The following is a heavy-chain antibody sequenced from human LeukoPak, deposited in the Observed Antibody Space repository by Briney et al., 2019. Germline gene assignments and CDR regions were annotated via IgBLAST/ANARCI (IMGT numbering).Heavy chain of an antibody. CDR3: ARASCSSWYLFDY. V-gene: IGHV1-69*05. Sequence: SVKVSCKASGGTFSSYAISWVRQAPGQGLKWMGGIIPIFGTANYAQKFQGRVTITTDESTSTAYMELSSLRSEDTAVYYCARASCSSWYLFDYWGEGTLVTVSS. D-gene: IGHD6-13*01. CDR1: GGTFSSYA. CDR2: IIPIFGTA. J-gene: IGHJ4*02.